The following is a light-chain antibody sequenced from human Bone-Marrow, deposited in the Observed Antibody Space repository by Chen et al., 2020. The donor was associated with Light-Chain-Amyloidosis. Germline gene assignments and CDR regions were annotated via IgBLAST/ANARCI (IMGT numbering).Light chain of an antibody. Sequence: DIQLTQSPSTLSTSIGDRVTLTFRASQSIRSWLAWYQQKPGKAPRILIYATSTLHSGVQSRFSGSGSGTDFTLTMTDLQPDDFTTYYCHQYYTCPWTFGQGTKVDLK. CDR3: HQYYTCPWT. V-gene: IGKV1-5*01. J-gene: IGKJ1*01. CDR2: ATS. CDR1: QSIRSW.